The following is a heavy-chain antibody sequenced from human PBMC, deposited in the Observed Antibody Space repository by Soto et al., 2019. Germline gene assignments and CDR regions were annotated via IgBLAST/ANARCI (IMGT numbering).Heavy chain of an antibody. D-gene: IGHD1-20*01. V-gene: IGHV3-30-3*01. CDR1: GFTFSSYA. CDR3: ARPQPVYTDGTRAEYFQH. J-gene: IGHJ1*01. Sequence: QVQLVESGGGVVQPGRSLRLSCAASGFTFSSYAMHWVRQAPGKGLEWVAVISYDGSNKYYADSVKGRFTISRDNSKNTLYLQMNSLRAEDTAVYYCARPQPVYTDGTRAEYFQHWGQGTLVTVSS. CDR2: ISYDGSNK.